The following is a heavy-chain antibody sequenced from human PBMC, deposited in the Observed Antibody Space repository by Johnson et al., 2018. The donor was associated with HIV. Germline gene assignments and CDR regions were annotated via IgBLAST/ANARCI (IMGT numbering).Heavy chain of an antibody. D-gene: IGHD3-10*01. CDR2: IFSVGNT. CDR3: ARYYFGAGSYYNPDAFDI. V-gene: IGHV3-66*01. Sequence: VQLVESGGGVVQPGRSLRLSCAASGFTVSSNYMSWVRQAPGKGLEWVSVIFSVGNTYYADSVKGRFSISRDNPKNTVYLQMNTLRAEDTAVYYCARYYFGAGSYYNPDAFDIWGQGTMVIVSS. CDR1: GFTVSSNY. J-gene: IGHJ3*02.